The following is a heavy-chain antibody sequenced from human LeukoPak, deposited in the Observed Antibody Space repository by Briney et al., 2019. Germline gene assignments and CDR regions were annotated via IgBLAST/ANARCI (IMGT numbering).Heavy chain of an antibody. D-gene: IGHD6-13*01. Sequence: GGSLRLSCAASGFTFSSYAMHWVRQAPGKGLEWVAVISYDGSNKYYADSVKGRFTISRDNSKNTLYLQMNSLRAEDTAVYYCAKDLHSSSSNLGLCDYWGQGTLVTVSS. CDR2: ISYDGSNK. J-gene: IGHJ4*02. CDR1: GFTFSSYA. V-gene: IGHV3-30-3*01. CDR3: AKDLHSSSSNLGLCDY.